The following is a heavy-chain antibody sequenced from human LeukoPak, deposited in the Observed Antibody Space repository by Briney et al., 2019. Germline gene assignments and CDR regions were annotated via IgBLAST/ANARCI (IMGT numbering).Heavy chain of an antibody. CDR2: IYPGDPNTNT. CDR3: ARHLSLSDTSSCFDF. Sequence: GESLKISCRGFGYSFTTYWIGWVRQVPGEGLEWMGIIYPGDPNTNTRYSPSFQGQVTISVDKSINTAYLQWGSLKASDTAIYYCARHLSLSDTSSCFDFWGRGTLVTVSS. V-gene: IGHV5-51*01. CDR1: GYSFTTYW. D-gene: IGHD6-13*01. J-gene: IGHJ5*01.